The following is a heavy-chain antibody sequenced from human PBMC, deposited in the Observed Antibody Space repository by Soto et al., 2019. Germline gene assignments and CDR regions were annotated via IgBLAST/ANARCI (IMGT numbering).Heavy chain of an antibody. V-gene: IGHV3-33*01. CDR3: AGSGECSAANCYLRGPFDY. D-gene: IGHD2-15*01. Sequence: GGSLRLSCAASGFAFNTIAMHWVRQSPGKGLEWVAAIWGDGSTEKYADSVKGRFTISRDNSKNRVYLQMNSLRAEDTAVYFCAGSGECSAANCYLRGPFDYWGQGSQVTVSS. CDR1: GFAFNTIA. J-gene: IGHJ4*02. CDR2: IWGDGSTE.